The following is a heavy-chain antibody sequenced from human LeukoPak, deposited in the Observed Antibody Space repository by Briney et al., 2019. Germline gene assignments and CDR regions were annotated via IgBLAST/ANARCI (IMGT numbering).Heavy chain of an antibody. V-gene: IGHV3-7*01. CDR1: GFTFSSYG. Sequence: VQPGGSLRLSCAASGFTFSSYGMHWARQAPGKGLEWVANIKQDGSEKYYVDSVKGRFTISRDNAKNSLYLQMNSLRAEDTAVYYCARDLTRGGSCDYWGQGTLVTVSS. CDR2: IKQDGSEK. CDR3: ARDLTRGGSCDY. J-gene: IGHJ4*02. D-gene: IGHD2-15*01.